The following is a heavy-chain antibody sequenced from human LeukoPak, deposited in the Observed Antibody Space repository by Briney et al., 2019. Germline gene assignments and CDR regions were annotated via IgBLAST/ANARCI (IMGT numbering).Heavy chain of an antibody. Sequence: VASVKVSCKASGYTFINYGVTWVRQAPGQGLEWMGWISASNGNTNYAQKLQGRVTMTTETSTGTAYMELRSLRSDDTAVYYCARALSRGYSGYDYGLGYWGQGTLVTVSS. J-gene: IGHJ4*02. D-gene: IGHD5-12*01. V-gene: IGHV1-18*01. CDR2: ISASNGNT. CDR1: GYTFINYG. CDR3: ARALSRGYSGYDYGLGY.